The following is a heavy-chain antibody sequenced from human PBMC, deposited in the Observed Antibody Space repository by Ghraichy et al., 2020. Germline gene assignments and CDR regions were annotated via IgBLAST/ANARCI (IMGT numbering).Heavy chain of an antibody. V-gene: IGHV3-72*01. CDR2: IGNKGDRDSK. Sequence: GGALRLSCAVSGFTFSDHYMDWVRQAPGKGLEWVALIGNKGDRDSKQYAASGRCRFFISRDDSKSSLYLQMNSLKTEATAVYFCARVGYSNGLFDYWGQGTLVTVPS. J-gene: IGHJ4*02. D-gene: IGHD3-22*01. CDR3: ARVGYSNGLFDY. CDR1: GFTFSDHY.